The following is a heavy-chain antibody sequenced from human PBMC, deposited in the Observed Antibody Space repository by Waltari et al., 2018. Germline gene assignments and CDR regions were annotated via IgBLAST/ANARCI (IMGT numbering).Heavy chain of an antibody. CDR3: ARDIVVVGYSSSSYYYYYMDV. Sequence: QVQLVQSGAEVKKPGSSVKVSCKASGGTFSSYAISWVRQAPGQGLEWMGGIIPILGIANYAQKFQGRVTITADKSTSTAYMELSSLRSEDTAVYYCARDIVVVGYSSSSYYYYYMDVWGKGTTVTVSS. CDR1: GGTFSSYA. D-gene: IGHD6-6*01. CDR2: IIPILGIA. V-gene: IGHV1-69*10. J-gene: IGHJ6*03.